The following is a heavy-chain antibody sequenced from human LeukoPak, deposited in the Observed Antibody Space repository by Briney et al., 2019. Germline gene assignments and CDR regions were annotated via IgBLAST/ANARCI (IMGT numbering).Heavy chain of an antibody. D-gene: IGHD3-22*01. CDR3: ARAYYDSNGYYYGYFDY. CDR2: LYYSGST. CDR1: AGSISSSNYY. V-gene: IGHV4-39*01. Sequence: RSETLSLTCTLSAGSISSSNYYWGWIRQPPGKGLEWIGSLYYSGSTYYNPSPKSRVTKSVDTSKNQFSLKLRSVTAADTAVYYCARAYYDSNGYYYGYFDYWGQGTLVTVSS. J-gene: IGHJ4*02.